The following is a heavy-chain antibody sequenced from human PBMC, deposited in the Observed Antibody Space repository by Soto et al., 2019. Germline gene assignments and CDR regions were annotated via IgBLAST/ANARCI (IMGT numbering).Heavy chain of an antibody. CDR1: GFNFGDYY. V-gene: IGHV3-11*06. CDR2: VSGSGGYT. Sequence: QMQLVESGGDLVKPGGSLRLSCAASGFNFGDYYMSWVRQAPGKGLEWVSSVSGSGGYTKYSDSVGGRFTVSRDNGKNSLHLQLNSLRVEDTAVYYCARLRVGVNWYFDLWGRGTLVTVSS. CDR3: ARLRVGVNWYFDL. D-gene: IGHD1-26*01. J-gene: IGHJ2*01.